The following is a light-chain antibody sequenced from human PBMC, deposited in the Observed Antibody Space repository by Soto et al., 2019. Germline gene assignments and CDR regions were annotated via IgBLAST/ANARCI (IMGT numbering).Light chain of an antibody. CDR1: ASLSTNS. Sequence: EIVLTQSPGTLSLSPGERATLSCRASASLSTNSLAWYQQKPGQPPRLLIYAASTRHTDIPDGFTGSGSGTDFAVTSICLEPEEFALYYCQHHGVSPLTFGPGTKVEIK. J-gene: IGKJ3*01. CDR3: QHHGVSPLT. V-gene: IGKV3-20*01. CDR2: AAS.